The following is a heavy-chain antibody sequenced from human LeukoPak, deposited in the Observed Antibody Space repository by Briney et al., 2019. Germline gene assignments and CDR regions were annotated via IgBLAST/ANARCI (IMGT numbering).Heavy chain of an antibody. Sequence: GGSLRLSCAASGFTFDDYAMHWVRQAPGKGLEWVSGISWNSGSIGYADSVKGRFTISRDNAKNSLYLQMNSQRAEDTALYYCAKGVVGSYSSGWYDDWGQGTLVTVSS. CDR3: AKGVVGSYSSGWYDD. CDR1: GFTFDDYA. D-gene: IGHD6-19*01. CDR2: ISWNSGSI. V-gene: IGHV3-9*01. J-gene: IGHJ5*02.